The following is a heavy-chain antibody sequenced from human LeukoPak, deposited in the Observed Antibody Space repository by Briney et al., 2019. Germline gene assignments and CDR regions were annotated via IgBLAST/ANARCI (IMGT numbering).Heavy chain of an antibody. CDR1: GGSFSGYY. CDR2: INHSGST. D-gene: IGHD6-13*01. Sequence: KPSETLSLTCAVYGGSFSGYYWSWIRQPPGKGLEWIGEINHSGSTNYNPSLKSRVTISVDTSKNQFSLKLSSVTAADTAVYYCASPGIAAAGTRYFDYRGQGTLVTVSS. J-gene: IGHJ4*02. V-gene: IGHV4-34*01. CDR3: ASPGIAAAGTRYFDY.